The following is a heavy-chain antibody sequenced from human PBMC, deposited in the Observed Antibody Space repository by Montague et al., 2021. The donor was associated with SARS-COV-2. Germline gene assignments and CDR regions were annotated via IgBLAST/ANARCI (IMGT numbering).Heavy chain of an antibody. V-gene: IGHV3-48*03. Sequence: SLRLSCAASGFTFSNYAMNWVRQAPGKGLEWVLFISSNGSTIYYADSVKGRFTISRDNAQNSLYLQMNSLRAEDTGVYYCARDRGYCDCYYCGIDVWGQGTPVTVSS. CDR3: ARDRGYCDCYYCGIDV. CDR2: ISSNGSTI. CDR1: GFTFSNYA. J-gene: IGHJ6*02. D-gene: IGHD2-21*02.